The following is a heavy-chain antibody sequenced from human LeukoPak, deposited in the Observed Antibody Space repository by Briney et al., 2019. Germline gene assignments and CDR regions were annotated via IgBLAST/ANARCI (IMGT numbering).Heavy chain of an antibody. D-gene: IGHD3-22*01. CDR2: ISYDGSNK. J-gene: IGHJ3*02. Sequence: PGGSLRLSCAASGFTFSSYAMHWVRQAPGKGLEWVAVISYDGSNKYYADSVKGRFTISRDNSKNTLYLQMNSLRAEDTAVYYCARGGYYYDSSGYWDAFDIWGQGTMVTVSS. CDR3: ARGGYYYDSSGYWDAFDI. V-gene: IGHV3-30-3*01. CDR1: GFTFSSYA.